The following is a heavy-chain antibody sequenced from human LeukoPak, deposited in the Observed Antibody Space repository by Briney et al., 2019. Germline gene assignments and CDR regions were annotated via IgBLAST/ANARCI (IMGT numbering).Heavy chain of an antibody. CDR1: EYTFTGCY. Sequence: ASVKVSCKASEYTFTGCYMHWVRQAPGQGLEWMGRINPNNGGTNYAQKFQGRVTMTGDTSISTAYMELSSLRSDDTAVYYCTRESGSYHGNDFWGQGTLVTVSS. CDR2: INPNNGGT. D-gene: IGHD1-26*01. J-gene: IGHJ4*02. V-gene: IGHV1-2*06. CDR3: TRESGSYHGNDF.